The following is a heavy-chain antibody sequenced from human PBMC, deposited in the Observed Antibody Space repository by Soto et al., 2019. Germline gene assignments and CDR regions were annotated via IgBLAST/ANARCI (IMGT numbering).Heavy chain of an antibody. V-gene: IGHV4-30-4*01. CDR2: IYYSGST. Sequence: SETLSLTCTVSGGSVSSGDYYWSWIRQPPGKGLEWIGYIYYSGSTYYNPSLKSRVTISVDTSKNQFSLKLSSVTAADTAVYYCARQSVTYYDILTGFDYWGQGTLVTVSS. D-gene: IGHD3-9*01. J-gene: IGHJ4*02. CDR3: ARQSVTYYDILTGFDY. CDR1: GGSVSSGDYY.